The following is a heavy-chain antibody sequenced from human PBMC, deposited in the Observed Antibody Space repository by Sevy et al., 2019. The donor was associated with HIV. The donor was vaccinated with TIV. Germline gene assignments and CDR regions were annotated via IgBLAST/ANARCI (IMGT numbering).Heavy chain of an antibody. V-gene: IGHV3-23*01. D-gene: IGHD3-10*01. Sequence: GGSLRLSCAASGFMFSSYALSWVRQAPGKGLEWVSSISGRGGSTHYADSVKGQFTISRDNSKNTLYLQMNSLRAEDTPVYYCTGGWFMWGQGTMVTVSS. CDR1: GFMFSSYA. J-gene: IGHJ3*02. CDR3: TGGWFM. CDR2: ISGRGGST.